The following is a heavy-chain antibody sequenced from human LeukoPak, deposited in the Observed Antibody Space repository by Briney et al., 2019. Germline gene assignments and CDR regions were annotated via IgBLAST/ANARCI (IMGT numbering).Heavy chain of an antibody. CDR1: GFTFSDYY. CDR2: ISSGTTI. V-gene: IGHV3-11*04. J-gene: IGHJ4*02. Sequence: PGGSLRLSCAASGFTFSDYYMSWIRQAPGKGLEWISYISSGTTIYYADSVKGRFTISRNNAKNSLYLQMNSLRAEDTAVYYCARAVTYWGQGILVTVSS. D-gene: IGHD3-16*02. CDR3: ARAVTY.